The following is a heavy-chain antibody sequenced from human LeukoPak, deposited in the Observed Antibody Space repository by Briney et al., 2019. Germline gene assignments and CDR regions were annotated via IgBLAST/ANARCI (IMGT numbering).Heavy chain of an antibody. J-gene: IGHJ5*02. CDR3: VRGPYGSSISNWFDP. Sequence: SETLSLTCSVSGGSITGYSWSWIRQTPGKGLEWIGYIYYNGDTHYNPSLNSRLSMSVDTPNKQFSLNLRSVTAADTVVYYCVRGPYGSSISNWFDPWGQGLLVTVSS. D-gene: IGHD3-10*01. CDR1: GGSITGYS. CDR2: IYYNGDT. V-gene: IGHV4-59*01.